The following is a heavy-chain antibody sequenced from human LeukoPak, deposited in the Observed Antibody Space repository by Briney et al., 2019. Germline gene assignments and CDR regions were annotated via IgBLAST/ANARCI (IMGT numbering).Heavy chain of an antibody. CDR1: GFTFRSYA. CDR2: ISSDGTNK. CDR3: GRDLTTLEHPGYYYGMDV. D-gene: IGHD2-15*01. V-gene: IGHV3-30-3*01. J-gene: IGHJ6*02. Sequence: GGSLRLSCVASGFTFRSYAMHWVRQAPGKGLEWVIVISSDGTNKYYADSVKGRFTVSRDNSKNTLYLQMNSLRDKHTAVYYGGRDLTTLEHPGYYYGMDVWGQGTTVTVSS.